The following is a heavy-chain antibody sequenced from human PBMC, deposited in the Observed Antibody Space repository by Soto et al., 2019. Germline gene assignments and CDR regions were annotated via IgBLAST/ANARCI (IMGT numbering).Heavy chain of an antibody. CDR1: GGSISSYY. CDR2: IYYSGST. J-gene: IGHJ2*01. D-gene: IGHD2-2*01. Sequence: QVQLQESGPGLVKPSETLSLTCTVSGGSISSYYWSWIRQPPGKGLEWIGYIYYSGSTNYNPSLHTRVTISVDTSKNQFSLKLSSVTAADMAVYYCAGEDCSSTSCYRGGYWYFDFWGRGTLVTVSS. CDR3: AGEDCSSTSCYRGGYWYFDF. V-gene: IGHV4-59*01.